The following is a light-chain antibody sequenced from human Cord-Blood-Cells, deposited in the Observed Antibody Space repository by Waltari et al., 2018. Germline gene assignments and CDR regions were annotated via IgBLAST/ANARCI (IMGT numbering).Light chain of an antibody. CDR1: QDISNY. CDR2: DAS. V-gene: IGKV1-33*01. J-gene: IGKJ4*01. Sequence: DIQMTQSPSSLSASVGDRVTITCQASQDISNYLNWYQQKPGKAPKLLIYDASNVETGVPSRFSGSGAGTDFTLTISSLQPEDIATYYCQQYDNLPRTFGGGTKVEIK. CDR3: QQYDNLPRT.